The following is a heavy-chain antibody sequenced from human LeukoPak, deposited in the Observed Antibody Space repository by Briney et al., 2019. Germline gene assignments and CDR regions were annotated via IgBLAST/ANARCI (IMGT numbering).Heavy chain of an antibody. CDR2: IYNSGST. CDR3: ARDRHLIVWFGDKNDAFDI. CDR1: GDSISIYY. D-gene: IGHD3-10*01. Sequence: PSETLSLTCSVSGDSISIYYWSWIRQPPGKGLEWIGYIYNSGSTNYNPSLKSRVTISVDTSKNQFSLKLSSVTAADTAVYYCARDRHLIVWFGDKNDAFDIWGQGTMVTVSS. V-gene: IGHV4-59*01. J-gene: IGHJ3*02.